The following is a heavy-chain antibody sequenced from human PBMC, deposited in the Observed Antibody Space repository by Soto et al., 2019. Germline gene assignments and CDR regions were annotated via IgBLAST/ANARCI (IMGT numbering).Heavy chain of an antibody. Sequence: EVQLLESGGGLVQPGGSLRLSCAASGLTFSNDGMTWVRQAPGKGLEWVSAISGSGDTYNVDSLKGRFTISRDNSKSTLLLQMNNLRAEDTAVYYCATYGGDSGGFEYFKHWGQGTLVTVSS. CDR1: GLTFSNDG. J-gene: IGHJ1*01. V-gene: IGHV3-23*01. CDR2: ISGSGDT. D-gene: IGHD2-21*02. CDR3: ATYGGDSGGFEYFKH.